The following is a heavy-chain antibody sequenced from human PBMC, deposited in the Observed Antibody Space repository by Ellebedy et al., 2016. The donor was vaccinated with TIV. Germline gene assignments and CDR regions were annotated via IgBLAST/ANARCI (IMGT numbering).Heavy chain of an antibody. V-gene: IGHV2-70*04. CDR2: IDWDDDT. Sequence: SGPTLVKPTQTLTLTCTLSGLSVSRSGMRVSWFRQHPGKALEWLARIDWDDDTFYNTSLKTRLTISKDTSKNQVVLTMTVMEPVDTATYYCGRISRDAFDIWGQGTMVIVSS. CDR3: GRISRDAFDI. J-gene: IGHJ3*02. CDR1: GLSVSRSGMR.